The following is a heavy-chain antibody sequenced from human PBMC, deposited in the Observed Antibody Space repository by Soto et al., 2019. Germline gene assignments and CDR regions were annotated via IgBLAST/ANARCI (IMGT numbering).Heavy chain of an antibody. D-gene: IGHD6-25*01. J-gene: IGHJ4*02. CDR1: GFTFSGYA. V-gene: IGHV3-33*01. Sequence: QVQLVESGGGVVQPGRSLRLSCATSGFTFSGYAIHWVRQAPGKGLEWVAVIRSDGNNKEYADSVKGRFTISRDNSTNTLYLQTNTLGADDTAVYYCARDNAAATVLYFWGQGTLVTVSS. CDR2: IRSDGNNK. CDR3: ARDNAAATVLYF.